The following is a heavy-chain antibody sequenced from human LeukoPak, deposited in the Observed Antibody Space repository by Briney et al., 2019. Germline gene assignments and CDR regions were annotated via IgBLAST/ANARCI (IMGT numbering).Heavy chain of an antibody. CDR2: ISSSSSYI. CDR1: GVTFSSYS. J-gene: IGHJ4*02. D-gene: IGHD7-27*01. V-gene: IGHV3-21*01. Sequence: PGVSLRLSCAASGVTFSSYSMNWVRQAPGKGLEWVSSISSSSSYIYYADSVKGRFTISRDNAKNSLYLQMNSLRAEDTAVYYCARGGSSYWGQSKYYFDYWGQGTLVTVSS. CDR3: ARGGSSYWGQSKYYFDY.